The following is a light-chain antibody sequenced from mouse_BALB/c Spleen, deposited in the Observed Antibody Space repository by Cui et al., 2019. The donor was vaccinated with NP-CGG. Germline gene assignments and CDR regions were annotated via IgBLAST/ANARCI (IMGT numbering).Light chain of an antibody. CDR2: GTN. Sequence: QAGVSQESALPTSPGETVTLTCRPSTGDVTTTTYANWVQEKPDHLFTGLIGGTNNRAPGVPARFSGSLIGDKAALTITGAQTEDEAIYFCALWYSNHWVFGGGTKLTVL. V-gene: IGLV1*01. J-gene: IGLJ1*01. CDR1: TGDVTTTTY. CDR3: ALWYSNHWV.